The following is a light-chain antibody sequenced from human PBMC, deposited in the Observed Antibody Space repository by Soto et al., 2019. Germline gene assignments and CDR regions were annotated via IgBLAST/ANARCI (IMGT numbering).Light chain of an antibody. Sequence: SYELTQPPSVSVSPGQTASITCSADKLGDKYASWYQQKPGQSPVLVIYLDSKRPSGIPERFSGSNSGNTATLTISGTQAMDEADYFSQAWDSSIVVFGGGTKLTVL. CDR3: QAWDSSIVV. CDR1: KLGDKY. CDR2: LDS. V-gene: IGLV3-1*01. J-gene: IGLJ3*02.